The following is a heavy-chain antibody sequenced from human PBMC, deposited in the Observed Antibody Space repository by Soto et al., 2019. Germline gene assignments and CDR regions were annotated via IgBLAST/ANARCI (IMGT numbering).Heavy chain of an antibody. D-gene: IGHD3-9*01. CDR3: ARDFDIWCFDL. J-gene: IGHJ2*01. CDR1: GFTFSSYS. V-gene: IGHV3-21*01. Sequence: GGSLRLSCAASGFTFSSYSMNWVGKAPGKGLEWVSSISSSSSYIYYADSVKGRFTISRDNAKNSLYLQMNSLRAEDTAVYYCARDFDIWCFDLWGRGTLVTVSS. CDR2: ISSSSSYI.